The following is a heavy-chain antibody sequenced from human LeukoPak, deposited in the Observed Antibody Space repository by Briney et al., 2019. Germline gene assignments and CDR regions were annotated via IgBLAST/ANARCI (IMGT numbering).Heavy chain of an antibody. CDR2: IYYSGST. CDR3: AGTYCSSTSCYQEYYYYGMDV. J-gene: IGHJ6*02. CDR1: GGSISSYY. Sequence: SETLSLTCTVSGGSISSYYWSWIRRPPGKGLEWIGYIYYSGSTNYNPSLKSRVTISVDTSKNQFSLKLSSVTAADTAVYYCAGTYCSSTSCYQEYYYYGMDVWGQGTTVTVSS. D-gene: IGHD2-2*01. V-gene: IGHV4-59*08.